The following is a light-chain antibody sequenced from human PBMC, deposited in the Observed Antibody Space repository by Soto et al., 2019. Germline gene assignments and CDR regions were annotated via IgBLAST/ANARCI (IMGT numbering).Light chain of an antibody. CDR3: QQYNNWPPIT. CDR2: GSY. J-gene: IGKJ5*01. CDR1: QSVSNN. Sequence: ETVLTQSPGTLSLSPGARDTLYCRASQSVSNNYLAWYQQKPGQAPRLLLYGSYNRATGIPDRFSGSGSGTEFTLTISSLQSEDFAVYYCQQYNNWPPITFGQGTRLEIK. V-gene: IGKV3D-15*01.